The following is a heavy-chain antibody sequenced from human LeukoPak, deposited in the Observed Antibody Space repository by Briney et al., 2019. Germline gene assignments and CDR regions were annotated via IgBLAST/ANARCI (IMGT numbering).Heavy chain of an antibody. J-gene: IGHJ4*02. V-gene: IGHV1-46*03. CDR2: INPSGGST. Sequence: GASVKVSCKASGYTFTSYYMHWVRQAPGQGLEWMGIINPSGGSTSYAQKFQGRVTMTRDTSTSTVYMELSSLRSEDTAVYYCARDENCSGGSCYFSFDYWGQGTLVTVSS. CDR3: ARDENCSGGSCYFSFDY. CDR1: GYTFTSYY. D-gene: IGHD2-15*01.